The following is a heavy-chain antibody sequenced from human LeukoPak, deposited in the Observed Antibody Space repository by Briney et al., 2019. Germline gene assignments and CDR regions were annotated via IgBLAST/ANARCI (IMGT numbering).Heavy chain of an antibody. CDR1: GGSISSGSYY. CDR3: ARAPQRRRLPQAYYFDY. CDR2: IYTGGST. J-gene: IGHJ4*02. D-gene: IGHD4-17*01. Sequence: PSQTLSLTCTVSGGSISSGSYYWSWIRQPAGKGLEWIGRIYTGGSTNYNPSLKSRVTISVDTSKNQFSLKLSSVTAADTAVYYCARAPQRRRLPQAYYFDYWGQGTLVTVSS. V-gene: IGHV4-61*02.